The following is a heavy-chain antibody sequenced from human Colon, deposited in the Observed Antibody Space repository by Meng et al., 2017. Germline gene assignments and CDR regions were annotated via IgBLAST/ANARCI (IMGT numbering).Heavy chain of an antibody. CDR1: GYSFTTFG. V-gene: IGHV7-4-1*02. CDR3: ARKASGYSYSTN. Sequence: QVQLVQSGSELGKPGASVKVPCKASGYSFTTFGINWVRQAPGQGLEWLGWINTNTQEPTYAQGFTGRYAFSLDTSVSTAYLQISSLESEDTAVYYCARKASGYSYSTNWGQGTLVTVSS. J-gene: IGHJ4*02. CDR2: INTNTQEP. D-gene: IGHD3-22*01.